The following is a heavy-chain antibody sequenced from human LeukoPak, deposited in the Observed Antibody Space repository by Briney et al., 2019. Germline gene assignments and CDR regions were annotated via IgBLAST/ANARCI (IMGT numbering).Heavy chain of an antibody. Sequence: GGSLRLSRAASGLTFSSHWMHWVRQAPGKGLVWVSRITNDGSSTTYADSVKGRFTISRDNAKNMLYLQVNSLRAEDTAVYYCARYSSSSSVVALGQGALVTVSS. V-gene: IGHV3-74*01. J-gene: IGHJ5*02. CDR2: ITNDGSST. CDR3: ARYSSSSSVVA. CDR1: GLTFSSHW. D-gene: IGHD6-13*01.